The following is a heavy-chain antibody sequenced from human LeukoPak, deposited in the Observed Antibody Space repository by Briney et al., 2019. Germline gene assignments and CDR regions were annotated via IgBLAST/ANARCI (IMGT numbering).Heavy chain of an antibody. V-gene: IGHV3-30*18. CDR1: GFTFSGFG. CDR2: ISYDGSNK. D-gene: IGHD1-26*01. CDR3: AKKESGTYGDWFDP. Sequence: GRSLRLSCAASGFTFSGFGMHWVRQAPGKGLEWVAVISYDGSNKYYVDSVKGRFTISRDNSENTLYLQMNSLRAEDTAVYYCAKKESGTYGDWFDPWGQGTLVTVSS. J-gene: IGHJ5*02.